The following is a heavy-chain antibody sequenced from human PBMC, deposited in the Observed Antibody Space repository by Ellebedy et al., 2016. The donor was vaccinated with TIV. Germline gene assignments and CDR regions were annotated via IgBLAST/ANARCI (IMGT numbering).Heavy chain of an antibody. V-gene: IGHV1-24*01. Sequence: ASVKVSXXVSGYTLTELSMHWVRQAPGKGLEWMGGFDPEDGETIYAQKFQGRVTMTEDTSTNTAYMELSSLRSEDTAVYYCTTELSGSYSTFDYWGQGTLVTVSS. CDR1: GYTLTELS. J-gene: IGHJ4*02. CDR3: TTELSGSYSTFDY. CDR2: FDPEDGET. D-gene: IGHD1-26*01.